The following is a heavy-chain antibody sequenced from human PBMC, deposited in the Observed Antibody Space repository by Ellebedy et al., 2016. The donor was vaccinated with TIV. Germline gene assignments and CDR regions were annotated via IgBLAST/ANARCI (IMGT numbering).Heavy chain of an antibody. V-gene: IGHV4-31*03. D-gene: IGHD3-10*01. CDR3: ARDEGGSGSLSY. Sequence: MPSETLSLTCTVSGGSISSGAFYGTWIRKQPGKGLEWIGDIYYSGSTYYRPSLKSRITISLDTSKNQFSLRLSSVTAADTAVYYCARDEGGSGSLSYWGQGTLVTVSS. CDR2: IYYSGST. J-gene: IGHJ4*02. CDR1: GGSISSGAFY.